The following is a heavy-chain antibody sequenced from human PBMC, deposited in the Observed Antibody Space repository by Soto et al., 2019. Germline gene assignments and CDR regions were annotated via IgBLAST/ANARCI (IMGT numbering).Heavy chain of an antibody. Sequence: SETLSLTCTVSGGSISSYYWSWIRQPPGKGLEWIGYIYYSGSTNYNPSLKSRVTISVDTSKNQFSLKLSSVTAADTAVYYCARSLGLDAFDIWGQGTMVTVSS. V-gene: IGHV4-59*01. CDR3: ARSLGLDAFDI. D-gene: IGHD6-19*01. CDR2: IYYSGST. CDR1: GGSISSYY. J-gene: IGHJ3*02.